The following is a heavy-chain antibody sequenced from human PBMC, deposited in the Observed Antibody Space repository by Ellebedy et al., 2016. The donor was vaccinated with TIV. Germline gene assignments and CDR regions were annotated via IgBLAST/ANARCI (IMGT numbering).Heavy chain of an antibody. Sequence: ASVKVSCKSSGYTFTDYTVHWVRQAPGQGLEWMGWVRSRDGATLYAQKFLGRVTMTRDTSVSTVYMDLNSLTSIDTAVYYCARGTGTSWFDPWGQGTLVTVSS. V-gene: IGHV1-2*02. CDR1: GYTFTDYT. D-gene: IGHD3-10*01. CDR3: ARGTGTSWFDP. J-gene: IGHJ5*02. CDR2: VRSRDGAT.